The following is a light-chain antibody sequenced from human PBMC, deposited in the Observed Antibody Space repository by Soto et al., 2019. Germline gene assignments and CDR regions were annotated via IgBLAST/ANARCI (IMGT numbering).Light chain of an antibody. CDR1: QGISSY. CDR2: AAS. J-gene: IGKJ4*01. CDR3: QQLNTYPLT. Sequence: DIQLTQSPSFLSASVGDRVTITCRASQGISSYLAWYQQKPGKAPKVLIYAASTLQSGVPSRFSGSGSGTEFTLPISSLQPEDCATYYCQQLNTYPLTCGGGTKVEIK. V-gene: IGKV1-9*01.